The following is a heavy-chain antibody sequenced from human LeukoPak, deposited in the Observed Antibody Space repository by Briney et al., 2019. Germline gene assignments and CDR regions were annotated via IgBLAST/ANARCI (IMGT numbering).Heavy chain of an antibody. Sequence: KPGGSLRLSCAASGFTFSSYAMSWVRQAPGKGLEWVSAISGSGGSTYYADSVKGRFTISRDNSKNTLYLQMNSLRAEDTAVYYCAKEAGYYDSSGYYGVFDYWGQGTLVTVSS. CDR3: AKEAGYYDSSGYYGVFDY. CDR1: GFTFSSYA. V-gene: IGHV3-23*01. J-gene: IGHJ4*02. D-gene: IGHD3-22*01. CDR2: ISGSGGST.